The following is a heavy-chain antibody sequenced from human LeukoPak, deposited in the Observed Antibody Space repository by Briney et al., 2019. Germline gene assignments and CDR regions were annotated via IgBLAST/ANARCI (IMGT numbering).Heavy chain of an antibody. CDR2: ISGSGGST. J-gene: IGHJ4*02. Sequence: GGSLRLSCAASGFTVSSYWMHWVRQAPGKGLEWVSAISGSGGSTYYADSVKGRFTISRDNSKNTLYLQMNSLRAEDTAVYYCAKGTTTVTTSGWGQGTLVTVSS. V-gene: IGHV3-23*01. CDR3: AKGTTTVTTSG. D-gene: IGHD4-17*01. CDR1: GFTVSSYW.